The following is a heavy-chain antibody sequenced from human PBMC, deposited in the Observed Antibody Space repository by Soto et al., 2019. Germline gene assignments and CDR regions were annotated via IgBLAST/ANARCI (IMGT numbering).Heavy chain of an antibody. CDR3: ARGQWLQFDY. CDR2: PYYRSKWYN. D-gene: IGHD6-19*01. Sequence: SQTLSLTCVISGDSVSSNSAAWNWIRQSPSRGLEWLGRPYYRSKWYNDYAVSVKSRITFNPDTSKNQFFLQRNSVTPADTAVYYCARGQWLQFDYCGQGTQVTVAT. V-gene: IGHV6-1*01. CDR1: GDSVSSNSAA. J-gene: IGHJ4*02.